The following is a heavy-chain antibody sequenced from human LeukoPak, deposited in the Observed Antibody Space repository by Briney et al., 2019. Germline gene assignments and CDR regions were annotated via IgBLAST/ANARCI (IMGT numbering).Heavy chain of an antibody. D-gene: IGHD1-14*01. V-gene: IGHV4-34*01. J-gene: IGHJ4*02. CDR2: ITHSGST. CDR3: ARGVEPLAANTLAY. CDR1: GGSFTNYY. Sequence: SETLSLTCAVWGGSFTNYYWSWIRQSPGKGLEWIGEITHSGSTNYNPSLMSRVTISVDTSQDQFSLKLTSVTAADTGVYYCARGVEPLAANTLAYWGQGTLVTVSS.